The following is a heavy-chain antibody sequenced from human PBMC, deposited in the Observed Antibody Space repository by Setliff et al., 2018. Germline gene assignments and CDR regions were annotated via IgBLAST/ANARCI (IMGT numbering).Heavy chain of an antibody. CDR1: GYTFTGYY. D-gene: IGHD6-19*01. CDR3: AKELAVAGSCIDY. Sequence: SCKASGYTFTGYYMHWVRQAPGKGLEWVAVIWYDGINKYYADSVKGRFTISRDISKNTLYLQMNNLRAEDTAVYYCAKELAVAGSCIDYWGQGTLVTVSS. V-gene: IGHV3-33*06. J-gene: IGHJ4*02. CDR2: IWYDGINK.